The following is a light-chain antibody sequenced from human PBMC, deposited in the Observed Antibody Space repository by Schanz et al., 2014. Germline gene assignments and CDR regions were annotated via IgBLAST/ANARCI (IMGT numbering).Light chain of an antibody. Sequence: EIVMTQSPATLSVSPGERATLSCRASQSVSSNLAWFQQKPGQAPRLLIYGASFRATGLPARFSGSGSGTEFTLSISSLQSEDFAVYHCQQYNNWPSWTFGQGTKVEIK. J-gene: IGKJ1*01. V-gene: IGKV3-15*01. CDR1: QSVSSN. CDR2: GAS. CDR3: QQYNNWPSWT.